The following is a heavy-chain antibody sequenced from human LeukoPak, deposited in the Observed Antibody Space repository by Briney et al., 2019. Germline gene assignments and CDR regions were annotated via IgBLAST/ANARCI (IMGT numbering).Heavy chain of an antibody. V-gene: IGHV4-38-2*01. J-gene: IGHJ5*02. CDR1: DYSITSGYY. Sequence: PSETLSLTXAVSDYSITSGYYWGWIRQPPGKGLEWIANIFHNGDTYYNPSLKSRVTISVDTSKNQFSLKLSSVTAADTAVYYCARAHIVVVPAAKGTFQFDPWGQGTLVTVSS. D-gene: IGHD2-2*01. CDR3: ARAHIVVVPAAKGTFQFDP. CDR2: IFHNGDT.